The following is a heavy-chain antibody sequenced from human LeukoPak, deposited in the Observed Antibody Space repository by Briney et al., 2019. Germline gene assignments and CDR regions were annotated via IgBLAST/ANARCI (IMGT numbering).Heavy chain of an antibody. CDR1: GGSISSSSYY. CDR2: IYYSGST. J-gene: IGHJ4*02. V-gene: IGHV4-39*07. D-gene: IGHD3-10*02. Sequence: PSETLSLTCTVSGGSISSSSYYWGWIRQPPGKGLEWIGSIYYSGSTYYNPSLKSRVTISVETSKNQFSLKLSSVTAADTAVYYCAGCSGSVDYWGQGTLVTVSS. CDR3: AGCSGSVDY.